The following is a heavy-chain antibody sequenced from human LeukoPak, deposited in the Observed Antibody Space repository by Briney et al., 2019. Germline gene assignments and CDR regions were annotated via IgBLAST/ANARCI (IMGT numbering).Heavy chain of an antibody. Sequence: GGSLRLSCAASGFTFSSYAMSWVRQAPGKGLEWVSAISGSGGSTYYADSVKGRFTISRDNSKNSLYLQMNSLRAEDTAVYYCARAVLATTGTTAIGCWGQGTLVTVSS. J-gene: IGHJ4*02. CDR3: ARAVLATTGTTAIGC. CDR2: ISGSGGST. CDR1: GFTFSSYA. D-gene: IGHD1-1*01. V-gene: IGHV3-23*01.